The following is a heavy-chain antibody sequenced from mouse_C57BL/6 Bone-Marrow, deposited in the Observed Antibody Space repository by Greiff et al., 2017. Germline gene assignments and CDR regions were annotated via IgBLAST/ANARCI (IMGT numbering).Heavy chain of an antibody. CDR3: ARGGYGSSYAWFAY. CDR1: GYTFTSYG. D-gene: IGHD1-1*01. J-gene: IGHJ3*01. CDR2: IYPRSGNT. V-gene: IGHV1-81*01. Sequence: QVQLQQSGAELARPGASVKLSCKASGYTFTSYGISWVKQRTGQGLEWFGEIYPRSGNTYYNEKFKGKATLTADKSSSTAYMELRSLTSEDSAVYFCARGGYGSSYAWFAYWGQGTLVTVSA.